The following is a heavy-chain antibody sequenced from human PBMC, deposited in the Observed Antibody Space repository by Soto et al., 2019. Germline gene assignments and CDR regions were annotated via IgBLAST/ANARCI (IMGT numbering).Heavy chain of an antibody. CDR2: IYYSGST. V-gene: IGHV4-31*03. J-gene: IGHJ4*02. CDR3: AREGGYSTTTDY. Sequence: SETLSLTCTVSGGSISSGGYYWSWIRQHPGKGLEWIGYIYYSGSTYYNPSLKSRVTISVDTSKNQFSLKVSSVTAADTAVYYCAREGGYSTTTDYWGQGTLVTVSS. CDR1: GGSISSGGYY. D-gene: IGHD6-13*01.